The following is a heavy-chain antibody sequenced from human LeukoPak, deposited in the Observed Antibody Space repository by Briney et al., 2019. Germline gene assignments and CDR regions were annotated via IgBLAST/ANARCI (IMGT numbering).Heavy chain of an antibody. CDR3: ARGLTFGGVTNDAFDI. D-gene: IGHD3-16*01. CDR1: GYTFTSYY. Sequence: ASVKVSCKASGYTFTSYYVNWVRQAPGQGLEWMGIINPTGGSTSYAQKFQGRVTMTRDTSTSTVHMELSSLRSEDTAVYYCARGLTFGGVTNDAFDIWGQGTMVTVSS. CDR2: INPTGGST. J-gene: IGHJ3*02. V-gene: IGHV1-46*01.